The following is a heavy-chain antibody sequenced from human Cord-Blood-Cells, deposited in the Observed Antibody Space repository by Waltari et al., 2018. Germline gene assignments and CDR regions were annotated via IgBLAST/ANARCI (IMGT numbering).Heavy chain of an antibody. Sequence: VQLVQSGAEVKKPGSSVKVSCKASGGTFSSYAISWVRQAPGQGLEWMGGIIPIFGTANYAQKFQGRVTITADKSTSTAYMEVSSLRSEDTAVYYCASSLLSTISSYYYYGMDVWGQGTTVTVSS. CDR2: IIPIFGTA. J-gene: IGHJ6*02. CDR1: GGTFSSYA. CDR3: ASSLLSTISSYYYYGMDV. V-gene: IGHV1-69*06. D-gene: IGHD3-3*01.